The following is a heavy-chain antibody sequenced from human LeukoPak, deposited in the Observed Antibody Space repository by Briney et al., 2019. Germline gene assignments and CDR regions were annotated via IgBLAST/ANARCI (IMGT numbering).Heavy chain of an antibody. CDR1: GYTFTSYG. J-gene: IGHJ4*02. V-gene: IGHV1-69*13. D-gene: IGHD6-13*01. Sequence: SVKVSCKASGYTFTSYGISWVRQAPGQGLEWMGGIIPIFGTANYAQKFQGRVTITADESTSTAYMELSSLRSEDTAVYYCAIAAAGTWYFDYWGQGTLVTVSS. CDR3: AIAAAGTWYFDY. CDR2: IIPIFGTA.